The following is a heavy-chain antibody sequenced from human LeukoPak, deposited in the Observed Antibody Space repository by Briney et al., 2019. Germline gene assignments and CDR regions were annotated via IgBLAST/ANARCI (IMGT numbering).Heavy chain of an antibody. CDR2: INHSGST. CDR1: GGSFSGYY. J-gene: IGHJ4*02. D-gene: IGHD3-22*01. Sequence: KPSETLSLTCAVYGGSFSGYYWSWFRQPPGKGLEWIGEINHSGSTNYNPSLKSRVTISVDTSKNQFSLKLSSVTAADTAVYYCARGPSTYFYDSSGYYDYWGQGTLVTVSS. V-gene: IGHV4-34*01. CDR3: ARGPSTYFYDSSGYYDY.